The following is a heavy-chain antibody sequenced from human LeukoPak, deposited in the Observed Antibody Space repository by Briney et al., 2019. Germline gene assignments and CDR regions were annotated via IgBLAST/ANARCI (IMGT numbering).Heavy chain of an antibody. V-gene: IGHV4-59*01. CDR3: ARDLGGSSWGSDAFDI. D-gene: IGHD6-13*01. J-gene: IGHJ3*02. Sequence: PSETLSHTCTVSGGSISSYYWSWIRQPPGKGLEWIGYIYYSGSTNYNPSLKSRVTISVDTSKNQFSLKLSSVTAADTAVYYCARDLGGSSWGSDAFDIWGQGTMVTVSS. CDR2: IYYSGST. CDR1: GGSISSYY.